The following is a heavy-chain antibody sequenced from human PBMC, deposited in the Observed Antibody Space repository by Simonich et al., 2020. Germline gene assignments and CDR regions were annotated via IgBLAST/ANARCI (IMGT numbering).Heavy chain of an antibody. D-gene: IGHD2-2*01. J-gene: IGHJ5*02. Sequence: QVQLVQSGAEVKKPGASVKVSCKASGYTFTSYDINWVRQATGQGLEWMGWMNPSSGNTGHAQKFQGRVTITRNTSISTAYMELSSLRSKDTAVYYCARARYCSSTSCYNWFDPWGQGTLVTVSS. CDR1: GYTFTSYD. CDR3: ARARYCSSTSCYNWFDP. CDR2: MNPSSGNT. V-gene: IGHV1-8*03.